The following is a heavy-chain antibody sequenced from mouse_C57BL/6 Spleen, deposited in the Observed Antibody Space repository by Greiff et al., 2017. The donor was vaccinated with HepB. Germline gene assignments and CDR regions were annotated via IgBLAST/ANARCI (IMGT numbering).Heavy chain of an antibody. CDR1: GYAFTNYL. D-gene: IGHD2-5*01. J-gene: IGHJ4*01. CDR3: ARCSNSYYYAMDY. CDR2: INPGSGGT. Sequence: VQLQQSGAELVRPGPSVKVSCKASGYAFTNYLIEWVKQRPGQGLEWIGVINPGSGGTNYNEKFKGKATLTADKSSSTAYMQLSSLTSEDSAVYFCARCSNSYYYAMDYWGQGTSVTVSS. V-gene: IGHV1-54*01.